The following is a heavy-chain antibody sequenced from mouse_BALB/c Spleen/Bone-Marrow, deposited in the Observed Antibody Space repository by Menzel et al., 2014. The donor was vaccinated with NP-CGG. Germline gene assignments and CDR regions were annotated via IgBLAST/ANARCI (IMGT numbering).Heavy chain of an antibody. Sequence: QVQLKHSGAELARPGASVKLSCKASGYAFTSYWMQWVKQRPGQGLEWIGAIYPGDGDTRYTQKFKGKATLTADKSSSTAYMQLSSLASEDSAVYYCARRRREYYFDYWGQGTTLTVSS. D-gene: IGHD2-12*01. V-gene: IGHV1-87*01. CDR1: GYAFTSYW. J-gene: IGHJ2*01. CDR2: IYPGDGDT. CDR3: ARRRREYYFDY.